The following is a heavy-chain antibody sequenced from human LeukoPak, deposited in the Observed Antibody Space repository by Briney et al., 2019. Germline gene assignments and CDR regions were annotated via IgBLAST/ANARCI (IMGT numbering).Heavy chain of an antibody. CDR1: GYTFTNYD. V-gene: IGHV1-8*01. CDR2: MNPKSGNT. J-gene: IGHJ4*02. Sequence: GASVKVSCKASGYTFTNYDINWVRQATGQGPEWMGWMNPKSGNTGYAQKFQGRVTMTRNTSISTAYMELSSLRSDDTAVYYCARGGLGVSVITFGGVIGTYFDYWGQGTLVTVSS. CDR3: ARGGLGVSVITFGGVIGTYFDY. D-gene: IGHD3-16*02.